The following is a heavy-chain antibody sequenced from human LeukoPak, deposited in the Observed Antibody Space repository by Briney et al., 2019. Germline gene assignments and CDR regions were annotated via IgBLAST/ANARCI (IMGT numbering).Heavy chain of an antibody. Sequence: SGTLSLTCAVYGGSFSGYYWSWIRQPPGKGLEWIGEINHSGSTNYNPSLKSRVTISVDTSKNQFSLKLSSVTAADTAVYYCARGHSGYWGQGTLVTVSS. CDR3: ARGHSGY. J-gene: IGHJ4*02. CDR1: GGSFSGYY. CDR2: INHSGST. V-gene: IGHV4-34*01. D-gene: IGHD2-15*01.